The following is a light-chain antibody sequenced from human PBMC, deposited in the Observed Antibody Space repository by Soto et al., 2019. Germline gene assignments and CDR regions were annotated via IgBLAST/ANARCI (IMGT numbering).Light chain of an antibody. V-gene: IGKV3D-20*01. CDR2: DAS. Sequence: EIVMTQSPATLSVSPGERATLSCGASHSVSSSRLAWYQQKPALAPRLLIYDASSRATGIPDRFSGSGSGTDFTLTISRLEPEDFAVYYCQQYGNSPITFGQGTRLEI. J-gene: IGKJ5*01. CDR1: HSVSSSR. CDR3: QQYGNSPIT.